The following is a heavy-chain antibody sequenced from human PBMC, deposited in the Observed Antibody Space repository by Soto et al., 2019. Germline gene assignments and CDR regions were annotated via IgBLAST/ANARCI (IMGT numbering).Heavy chain of an antibody. CDR3: AREDSILIPAVSDL. D-gene: IGHD2-2*01. CDR1: GFAFNNYG. V-gene: IGHV3-21*01. Sequence: AGGSLRLSCTVSGFAFNNYGINWVRQAPGKGLEWVSSISKSDYTYYSDSVKGRFTISRDNAKNSVSLQMTTLRVEDTAVYYCAREDSILIPAVSDLRGQGTPVTVSS. J-gene: IGHJ4*02. CDR2: ISKSDYT.